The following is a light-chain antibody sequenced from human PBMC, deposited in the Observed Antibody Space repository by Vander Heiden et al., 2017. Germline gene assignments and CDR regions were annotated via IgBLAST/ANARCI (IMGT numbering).Light chain of an antibody. CDR3: QQSDSAPLT. CDR2: AAS. V-gene: IGKV1-39*01. J-gene: IGKJ4*01. CDR1: QSISSY. Sequence: DIHMSHSPSSLSASVGDRVTITCRASQSISSYLAWYQQKPGKVPKLLIYAASSLQSGVPSRFSGSGSGTDFTLTISSLQPEDFATYYCQQSDSAPLTFGRGTKVEIK.